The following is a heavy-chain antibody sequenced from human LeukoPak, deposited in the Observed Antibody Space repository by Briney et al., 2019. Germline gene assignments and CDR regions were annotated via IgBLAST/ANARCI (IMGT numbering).Heavy chain of an antibody. D-gene: IGHD4-23*01. CDR3: ARGSDSTVVTPSFDY. J-gene: IGHJ4*02. CDR1: GFTFDDYG. V-gene: IGHV3-20*04. Sequence: GGSLRLSCAASGFTFDDYGMSWVRQGPGKGLEWVSGINWNGGSTGYADSVKGRFIIPRDNAKNSLYLQMNSLRAEDTALYYCARGSDSTVVTPSFDYWGQGTLVTVSS. CDR2: INWNGGST.